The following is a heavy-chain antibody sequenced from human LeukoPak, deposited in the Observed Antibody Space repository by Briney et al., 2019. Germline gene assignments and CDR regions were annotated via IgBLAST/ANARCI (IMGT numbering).Heavy chain of an antibody. D-gene: IGHD1-26*01. CDR1: GGSISSSSYY. CDR3: ARHGTRRGMYRAYSGSYRNWFDP. CDR2: IYYSGCT. V-gene: IGHV4-39*01. J-gene: IGHJ5*02. Sequence: PSETLSLTGTVSGGSISSSSYYWGWLRQPPGKGLEWIGSIYYSGCTYYNPSLKSRVTISVDTSKNQFPLKLSSVTAADTAVYNCARHGTRRGMYRAYSGSYRNWFDPWGQGTLVTVSS.